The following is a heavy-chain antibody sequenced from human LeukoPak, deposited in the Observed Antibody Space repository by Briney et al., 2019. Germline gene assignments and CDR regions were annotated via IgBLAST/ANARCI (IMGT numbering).Heavy chain of an antibody. CDR3: ARWTSCGGDYHILDY. J-gene: IGHJ4*02. CDR2: IDYRGST. Sequence: SETLSLTCTVSGGSISSDYWSWIRQPPGKGLEWIGYIDYRGSTNYNPSLKSRVTISVDTSKNQFSLKLSSVTAADTAVYYCARWTSCGGDYHILDYWGQGILVTVSS. CDR1: GGSISSDY. V-gene: IGHV4-59*01. D-gene: IGHD2-21*02.